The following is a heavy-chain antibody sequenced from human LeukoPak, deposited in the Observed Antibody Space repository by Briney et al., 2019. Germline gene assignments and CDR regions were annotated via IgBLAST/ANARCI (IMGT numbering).Heavy chain of an antibody. CDR2: ISAYNGNT. V-gene: IGHV1-18*01. CDR1: GYTFTSYG. D-gene: IGHD1-26*01. J-gene: IGHJ5*02. CDR3: ARDNSVGDNAWWFDP. Sequence: ASVKVSCKASGYTFTSYGISWVRQAPGQGLEWMGWISAYNGNTNYAQKLQGRVTMTRDMSTSTAYMELRSLRSDDTAIYYCARDNSVGDNAWWFDPWGQGTLVTVSS.